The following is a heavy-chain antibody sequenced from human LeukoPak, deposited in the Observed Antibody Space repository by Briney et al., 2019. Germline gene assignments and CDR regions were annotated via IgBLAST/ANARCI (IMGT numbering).Heavy chain of an antibody. J-gene: IGHJ5*02. Sequence: SETLSLTCTVSGGSISSYYWSWIRQPPGKGLEWIGYIYYSGSTNYNPSLKSRVTISADTSKNQFSLKLSSVTAADTAVYYCARTPWKGVVIVPNWFDPWGQGTLVTVSS. CDR1: GGSISSYY. V-gene: IGHV4-59*01. CDR2: IYYSGST. D-gene: IGHD3-3*01. CDR3: ARTPWKGVVIVPNWFDP.